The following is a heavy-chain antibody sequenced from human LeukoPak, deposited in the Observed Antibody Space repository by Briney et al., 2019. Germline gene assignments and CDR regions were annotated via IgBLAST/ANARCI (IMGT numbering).Heavy chain of an antibody. CDR2: INHSGST. CDR3: ARVVVGYSSGWFDY. Sequence: SETPSLTCAVYGGSFSGYYWSWIRQSPGKGLEWIGEINHSGSTNYNPSLKSRVTISVDTSKNQFSLKLSSVTAADTAVYYCARVVVGYSSGWFDYWGQGTLVTVSS. D-gene: IGHD6-19*01. CDR1: GGSFSGYY. V-gene: IGHV4-34*01. J-gene: IGHJ5*01.